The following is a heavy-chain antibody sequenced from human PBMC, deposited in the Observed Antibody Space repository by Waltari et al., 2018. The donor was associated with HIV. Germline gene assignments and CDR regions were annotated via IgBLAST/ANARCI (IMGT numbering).Heavy chain of an antibody. J-gene: IGHJ5*02. V-gene: IGHV4-39*07. CDR3: AGAPNGDFSWLDP. CDR2: ISYSGSA. CDR1: TSSTYY. D-gene: IGHD4-17*01. Sequence: TSSTYYWGWIRQAPGRGLEWIGAISYSGSAYYNPSLESRVTISLDTSKNQFSLKLQSVTAADTAVYYCAGAPNGDFSWLDPWGQGTLVTVSS.